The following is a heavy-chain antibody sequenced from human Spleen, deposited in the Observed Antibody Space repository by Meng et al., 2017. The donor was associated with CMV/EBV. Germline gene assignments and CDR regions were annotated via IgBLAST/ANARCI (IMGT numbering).Heavy chain of an antibody. J-gene: IGHJ6*02. D-gene: IGHD2-2*02. CDR2: IYYSGST. Sequence: GSLRLSCTVSGGSISSSSYYWGWIRQPPGKGLEWIGNIYYSGSTNYNPSLKSRATISIDTFKNQFSLKVSSVTAADTAVYYCASFHCSSSNCYTKNYDMDVWGQGTTVTVSS. CDR1: GGSISSSSYY. V-gene: IGHV4-39*07. CDR3: ASFHCSSSNCYTKNYDMDV.